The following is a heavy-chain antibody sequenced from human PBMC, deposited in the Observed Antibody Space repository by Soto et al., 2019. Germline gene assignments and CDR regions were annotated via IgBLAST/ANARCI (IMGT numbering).Heavy chain of an antibody. Sequence: PGGSLRLSCAASGFTFSSYAMHWVRQAPGKGLEWVAVISYDGSNKYYADSVKGRFTISRDNSKNTLYLQMNSLRAEDTAVYYCARRGSGSYYESGAFDIWGQGTMVTVSS. CDR2: ISYDGSNK. CDR3: ARRGSGSYYESGAFDI. J-gene: IGHJ3*02. CDR1: GFTFSSYA. V-gene: IGHV3-30-3*01. D-gene: IGHD3-10*01.